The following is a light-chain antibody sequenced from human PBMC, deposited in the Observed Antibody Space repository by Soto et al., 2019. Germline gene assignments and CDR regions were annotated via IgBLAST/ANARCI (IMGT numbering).Light chain of an antibody. CDR3: SSYTTSNTWL. CDR2: EVS. V-gene: IGLV2-14*01. J-gene: IGLJ3*02. CDR1: TSDVGGFDS. Sequence: QSVLTQPASVSGSPGQSITISCTATTSDVGGFDSVSWYQQHPGTAPRVIIYEVSNRPSGVSYRFSGSKSANTASLTISGLQAHDEADYYCSSYTTSNTWLFGGGTKLTVL.